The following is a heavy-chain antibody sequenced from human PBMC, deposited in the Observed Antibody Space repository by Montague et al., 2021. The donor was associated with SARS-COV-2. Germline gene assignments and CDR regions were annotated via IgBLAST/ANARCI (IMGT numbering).Heavy chain of an antibody. J-gene: IGHJ4*02. CDR2: ISYDGSIK. CDR3: AREGYGYGGGYFDY. CDR1: GFTFSSSA. Sequence: SLRLSCAASGFTFSSSAMHWVRRAPGKGLEWVAVISYDGSIKYYADSVKGRFTISRDNSKNTLYLQMNSLRAEDTAVYYCAREGYGYGGGYFDYWGQGTLVTVSS. V-gene: IGHV3-30-3*01. D-gene: IGHD5-18*01.